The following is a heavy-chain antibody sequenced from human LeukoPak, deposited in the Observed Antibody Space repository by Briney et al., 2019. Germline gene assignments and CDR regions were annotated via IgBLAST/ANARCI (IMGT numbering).Heavy chain of an antibody. CDR3: AKIGSDY. Sequence: PGGSLRLSCAASGFTFRRDAMSWVRHALGKGLEWVSTISGSGGSTYYADSVKGRFTISRDNSENTVFLQMNSLRGEDTAVYYCAKIGSDYWGQGTLVTVSS. D-gene: IGHD1-14*01. CDR1: GFTFRRDA. CDR2: ISGSGGST. J-gene: IGHJ4*02. V-gene: IGHV3-23*01.